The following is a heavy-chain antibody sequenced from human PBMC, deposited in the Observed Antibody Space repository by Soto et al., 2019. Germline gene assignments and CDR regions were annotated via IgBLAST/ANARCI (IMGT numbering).Heavy chain of an antibody. CDR2: IIPILGIA. CDR1: GGTFSSYT. J-gene: IGHJ5*02. V-gene: IGHV1-69*04. D-gene: IGHD3-9*01. Sequence: SVKVSCKASGGTFSSYTISWVRQAPGQGLEWMGRIIPILGIANYAQKFQGRVTITADKSTSTAYMELSSLRSEDTAVYYCARDDIPNWFDAWGQGTLVTVSS. CDR3: ARDDIPNWFDA.